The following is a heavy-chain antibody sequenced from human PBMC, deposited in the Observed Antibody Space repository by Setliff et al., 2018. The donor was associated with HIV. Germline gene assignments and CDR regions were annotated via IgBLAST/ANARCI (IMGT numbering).Heavy chain of an antibody. Sequence: ASVKVSCKASGYSFTNYYRHWVRQAPGQGSEWMGKISPGGGSTSKEQKFQGRFTMTRDTSTSKVYMELRSLRSEDTAVYYCARGPLVVPTHYYMDLWGKGTTVTVSS. D-gene: IGHD3-22*01. CDR2: ISPGGGST. J-gene: IGHJ6*03. CDR3: ARGPLVVPTHYYMDL. CDR1: GYSFTNYY. V-gene: IGHV1-46*01.